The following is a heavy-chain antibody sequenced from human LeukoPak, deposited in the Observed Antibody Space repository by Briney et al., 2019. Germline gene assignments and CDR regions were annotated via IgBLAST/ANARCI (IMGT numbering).Heavy chain of an antibody. Sequence: QTGGSLRLSCAASGFTFSSYAMHWVRQAPGKGLEYVSAISSNGGSTYYANSVKGRFTISRDNSKNTLYLQMGSLRADDGAVYYCARDLDYAIGGFDYWGQGTLVTVSS. CDR3: ARDLDYAIGGFDY. J-gene: IGHJ4*02. CDR1: GFTFSSYA. D-gene: IGHD2-8*01. V-gene: IGHV3-64*01. CDR2: ISSNGGST.